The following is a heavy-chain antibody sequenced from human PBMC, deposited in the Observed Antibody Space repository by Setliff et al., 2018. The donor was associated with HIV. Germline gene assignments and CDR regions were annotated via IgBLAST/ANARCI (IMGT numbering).Heavy chain of an antibody. J-gene: IGHJ4*02. Sequence: SETLSLTCTVSDGSISNYYWNWIRQPAGKGLEWIGRIYTSGSTNYNPSLKSRVTISVDTSKNHFSLKLSSVTAADTAVFYCARVPFTTGFDYWGQGILVTVSS. CDR2: IYTSGST. CDR3: ARVPFTTGFDY. D-gene: IGHD3-3*01. CDR1: DGSISNYY. V-gene: IGHV4-4*07.